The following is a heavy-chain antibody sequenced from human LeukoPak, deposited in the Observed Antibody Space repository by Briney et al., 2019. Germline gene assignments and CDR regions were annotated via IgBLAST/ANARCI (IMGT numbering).Heavy chain of an antibody. CDR1: GFPFSSYW. Sequence: GGSLRLSCVASGFPFSSYWMTWVRQAPGKGLEWLATIGKDGSEKYYVDSVKGRFTISRDNAKNSLYLQMNSLRAEDTAVYHCATASRGDSGYWGQGTLVTVSS. V-gene: IGHV3-7*01. J-gene: IGHJ4*02. CDR3: ATASRGDSGY. CDR2: IGKDGSEK. D-gene: IGHD2-21*02.